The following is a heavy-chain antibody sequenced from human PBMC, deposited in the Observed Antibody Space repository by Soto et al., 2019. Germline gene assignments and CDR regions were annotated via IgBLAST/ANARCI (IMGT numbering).Heavy chain of an antibody. CDR2: INTGNGKT. CDR3: ARDSPTGPPPYCGGDCSIDP. Sequence: QVHLVQSGAEVKKPGASVKVSCKASGYTFTTYAMHWVRQAPGQRLEWMGWINTGNGKTKYSPKFQGRVTITRDTSATTAQMELSSLRSEDTAVYYCARDSPTGPPPYCGGDCSIDPWGQGTLVTVSS. CDR1: GYTFTTYA. V-gene: IGHV1-3*04. J-gene: IGHJ5*02. D-gene: IGHD2-21*02.